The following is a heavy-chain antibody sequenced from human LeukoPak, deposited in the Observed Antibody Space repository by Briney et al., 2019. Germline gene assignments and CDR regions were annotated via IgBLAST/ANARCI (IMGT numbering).Heavy chain of an antibody. J-gene: IGHJ4*02. V-gene: IGHV1-18*01. D-gene: IGHD3-10*01. CDR3: ARDRLVRRYYGSGSSLDY. Sequence: ASVKVSCKASGYTFTSYGISWVRQAPGRGLEWMGWISAYNGNTNYAQKLQGRVTMTTDTSTSTAYMELRSLRSDDTAVYYCARDRLVRRYYGSGSSLDYWGQGTLVTVSS. CDR2: ISAYNGNT. CDR1: GYTFTSYG.